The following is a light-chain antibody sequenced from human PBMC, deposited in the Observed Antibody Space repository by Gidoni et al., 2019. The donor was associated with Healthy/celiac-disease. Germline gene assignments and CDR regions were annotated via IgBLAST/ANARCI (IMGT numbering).Light chain of an antibody. CDR1: QSLLHSNGYNY. CDR2: LGS. CDR3: MQALQTPPT. Sequence: EIVMTRSPLSRPVTPGEPASISCRSSQSLLHSNGYNYLDWYLQKPGQSPQLLIYLGSNRASGVPDRFSGSGSGTDFTLKISRVEAEDVGVYYCMQALQTPPTFGQGTKVEIK. V-gene: IGKV2-28*01. J-gene: IGKJ1*01.